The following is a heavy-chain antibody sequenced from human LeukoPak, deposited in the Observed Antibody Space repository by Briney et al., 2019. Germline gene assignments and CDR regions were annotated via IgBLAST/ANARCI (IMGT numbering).Heavy chain of an antibody. CDR1: GGSVSSGSYY. CDR2: MYTSGIT. CDR3: ARDRYYYDSSSYFSASDT. D-gene: IGHD3-22*01. V-gene: IGHV4-61*02. Sequence: SQTLSLTCTVSGGSVSSGSYYWSWIRQPAGKGLEFIGRMYTSGITNYNPSLESRVTISLDTSKNQFSLKLRSVTAADTAVYYCARDRYYYDSSSYFSASDTWGQGTMVTVSS. J-gene: IGHJ3*02.